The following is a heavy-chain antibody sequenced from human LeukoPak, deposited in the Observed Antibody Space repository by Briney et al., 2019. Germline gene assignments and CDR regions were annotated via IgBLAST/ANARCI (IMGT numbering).Heavy chain of an antibody. J-gene: IGHJ3*02. CDR1: GGTFSSYA. CDR3: ARDHHRRLYDSQARNTFDI. CDR2: IIPIFGTA. Sequence: RASVTVSCKASGGTFSSYAISWVRQAPGQGLEWMGGIIPIFGTANYAQKFQGRVTITADKSTSTAYMELSSLRAEDTAVYYCARDHHRRLYDSQARNTFDIWGQGTMVTVSS. V-gene: IGHV1-69*06. D-gene: IGHD3-22*01.